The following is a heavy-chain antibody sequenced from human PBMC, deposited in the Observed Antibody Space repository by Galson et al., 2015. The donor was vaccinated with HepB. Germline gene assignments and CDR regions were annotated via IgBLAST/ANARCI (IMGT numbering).Heavy chain of an antibody. CDR1: GFTFSSYT. V-gene: IGHV3-23*01. Sequence: SLRLSCAASGFTFSSYTMTWVRQAPGKGLEWVSAISGSGGSTYYADSVKGRFTISRDNSKNTLFLQMNSLRAEDTAVYYCAKSTLENDYWGQGTLVTVSS. CDR3: AKSTLENDY. CDR2: ISGSGGST. D-gene: IGHD3-3*01. J-gene: IGHJ4*02.